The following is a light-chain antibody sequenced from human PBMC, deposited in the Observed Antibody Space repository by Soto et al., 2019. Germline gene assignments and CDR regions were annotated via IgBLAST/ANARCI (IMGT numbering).Light chain of an antibody. CDR1: QSVSSNY. Sequence: EMMLTRSPGTLSLSPGARATLSCRASQSVSSNYLAWYQQKPGQAPRLLIYGASSRATGIPDRFSGSGSGTDFTLTINRLEPEDFAVYYCQQYGTSPGLFTFGPGTKV. CDR3: QQYGTSPGLFT. J-gene: IGKJ3*01. V-gene: IGKV3-20*01. CDR2: GAS.